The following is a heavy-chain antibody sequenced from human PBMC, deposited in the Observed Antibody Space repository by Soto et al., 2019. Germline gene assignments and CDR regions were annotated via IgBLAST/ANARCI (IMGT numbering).Heavy chain of an antibody. CDR2: MNPNSGNT. D-gene: IGHD2-2*03. Sequence: QVQLVQSGAEVKKPGASVKVSCKASGYTFTSYDINWVRQATGQGLEWMGWMNPNSGNTGYAQKLQGRVTMTRNTSISTAYMELSSLRSEDTAVYYCARGDAGYCSSTSCYEYDYWGQGTLVTVSS. CDR1: GYTFTSYD. J-gene: IGHJ4*02. CDR3: ARGDAGYCSSTSCYEYDY. V-gene: IGHV1-8*01.